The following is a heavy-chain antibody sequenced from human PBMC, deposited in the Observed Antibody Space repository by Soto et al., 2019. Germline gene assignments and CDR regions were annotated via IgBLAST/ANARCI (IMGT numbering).Heavy chain of an antibody. CDR1: GYIFTSYG. V-gene: IGHV1-18*01. CDR2: ISGYNGNT. Sequence: ASVKVSCKASGYIFTSYGIHWVRQAPGQGLEWMGWISGYNGNTNYAQKLQGRVTMTTDTFTSTAYMELRSLRSDDAAAYYCARERDASSWSSAEYIQHWGQGTLVTVSS. D-gene: IGHD6-13*01. J-gene: IGHJ1*01. CDR3: ARERDASSWSSAEYIQH.